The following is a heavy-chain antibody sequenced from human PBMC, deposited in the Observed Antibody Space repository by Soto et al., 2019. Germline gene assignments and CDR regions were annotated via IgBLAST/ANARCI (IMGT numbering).Heavy chain of an antibody. CDR1: GFTFSSYG. J-gene: IGHJ6*03. D-gene: IGHD2-2*01. Sequence: GSLRLSCAASGFTFSSYGMHWVRQAPGKGLEWVAVIWYDGSNKYYADSVKGRFTISRDNSKNTLYLQMNSLRAEDTAVYYCARDHDIVVVPAALNHYYYYMDVWGKGTTVTVSS. CDR3: ARDHDIVVVPAALNHYYYYMDV. CDR2: IWYDGSNK. V-gene: IGHV3-33*01.